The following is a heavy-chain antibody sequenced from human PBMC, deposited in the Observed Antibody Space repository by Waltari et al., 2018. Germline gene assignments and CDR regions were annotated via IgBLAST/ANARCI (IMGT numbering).Heavy chain of an antibody. J-gene: IGHJ4*02. CDR2: VHHSGKT. CDR3: AGDRAIGLFFDY. D-gene: IGHD2-2*01. Sequence: QVQLQESGQGLVKPSGTLSLTCAVSGDSVSGNYWWSWVRQSPEKGLEWIGQVHHSGKTHYNRSSQSRVTISVDSPKNQCSLTLKSVTAADTAVYYCAGDRAIGLFFDYWGRGTLVTVSS. CDR1: GDSVSGNYW. V-gene: IGHV4-4*02.